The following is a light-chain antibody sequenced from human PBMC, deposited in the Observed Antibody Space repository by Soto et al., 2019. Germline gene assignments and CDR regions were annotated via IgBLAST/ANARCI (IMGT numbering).Light chain of an antibody. CDR3: QQYNNWPFT. CDR2: GAS. Sequence: EIVMTQSPATLSVSPGERATLSCRASQSVSSNLAWYLQKPGQAPRLLIYGASTRATGIPARFSGSASGTEFTLPISSLQSEDFAVSYCQQYNNWPFTFGPGTKVDIK. V-gene: IGKV3-15*01. CDR1: QSVSSN. J-gene: IGKJ3*01.